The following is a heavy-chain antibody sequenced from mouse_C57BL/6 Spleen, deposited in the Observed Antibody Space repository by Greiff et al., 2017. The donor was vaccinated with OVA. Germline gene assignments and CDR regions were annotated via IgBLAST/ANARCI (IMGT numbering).Heavy chain of an antibody. CDR3: ARRTTVTDWYFDV. CDR1: GYTFTDYN. Sequence: EVQLQQSGPELVKPGASVKLSCKASGYTFTDYNMHWVKQSHGKSLEWIGNINPNNGGTSYNQKFKGKATLTVNKSSSTAYMELRSMTSEDSAVYYCARRTTVTDWYFDVWGTGTTVTVSS. D-gene: IGHD2-13*01. V-gene: IGHV1-22*01. J-gene: IGHJ1*03. CDR2: INPNNGGT.